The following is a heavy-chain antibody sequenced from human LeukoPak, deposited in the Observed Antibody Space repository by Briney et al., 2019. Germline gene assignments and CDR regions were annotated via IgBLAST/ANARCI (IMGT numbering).Heavy chain of an antibody. CDR3: ACQGLEAFDM. CDR1: GVSISSSSAY. CDR2: IYYSGTT. Sequence: SETLSLTCNVSGVSISSSSAYWVWIRQPPGKGLEWVGSIYYSGTTFYSPSLKSPVTMSVDTSKNQFSLKLSSMTAADTAVYYCACQGLEAFDMWGQGTMVTVSS. J-gene: IGHJ3*02. V-gene: IGHV4-39*01. D-gene: IGHD1-1*01.